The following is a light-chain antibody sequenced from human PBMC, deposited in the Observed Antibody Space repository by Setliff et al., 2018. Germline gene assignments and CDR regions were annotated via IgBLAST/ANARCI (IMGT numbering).Light chain of an antibody. Sequence: QSALPQPAAVSGSPGQSITISCAGSNSDVGGYNYVSWYQQHPGKAPKLMIYEVTKRPSGVSDRFSGSKSGNTASLTISGLQAEDEADYYCLSYTSESTHALFAGGTKVTVL. CDR2: EVT. CDR1: NSDVGGYNY. V-gene: IGLV2-14*01. J-gene: IGLJ2*01. CDR3: LSYTSESTHAL.